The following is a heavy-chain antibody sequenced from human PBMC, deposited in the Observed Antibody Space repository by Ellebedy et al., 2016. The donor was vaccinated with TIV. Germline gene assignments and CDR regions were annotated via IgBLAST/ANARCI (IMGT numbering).Heavy chain of an antibody. J-gene: IGHJ5*02. CDR1: GFTFSSYG. D-gene: IGHD2-15*01. Sequence: GGSLRLXCVASGFTFSSYGMHWVRQAPGKGLEWVAVIWYDGSNKYYADSVKGRFTISRDNSKNTLYLQMNSLRAEDTAVYYCARNRIVVVDRRQRNWFDPWGQGTLVTVSS. V-gene: IGHV3-33*01. CDR3: ARNRIVVVDRRQRNWFDP. CDR2: IWYDGSNK.